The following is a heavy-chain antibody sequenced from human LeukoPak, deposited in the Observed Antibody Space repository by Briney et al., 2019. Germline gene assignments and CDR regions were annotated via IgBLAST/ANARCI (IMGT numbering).Heavy chain of an antibody. CDR1: GYTFTSYV. V-gene: IGHV1-8*01. CDR2: MNPKNGNT. CDR3: ARGNYYGSGSYYTIHALDI. Sequence: ASVKVSCKASGYTFTSYVINWVRQATGQGLEWMGWMNPKNGNTGYAQRFQGRVTMTRNASIRTAYMELSSLRSEDTAVYYCARGNYYGSGSYYTIHALDIWGQGTMVTVSS. D-gene: IGHD3-10*01. J-gene: IGHJ3*02.